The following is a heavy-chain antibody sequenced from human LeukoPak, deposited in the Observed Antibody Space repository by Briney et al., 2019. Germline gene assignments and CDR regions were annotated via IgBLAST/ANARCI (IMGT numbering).Heavy chain of an antibody. CDR2: IHYSGST. V-gene: IGHV4-59*01. J-gene: IGHJ6*03. CDR1: GGSISSYY. D-gene: IGHD5-18*01. Sequence: SETLSLTCTVSGGSISSYYWSWIRQPPGKGLEWIGYIHYSGSTNYNPSLKSRVTISVDTPKNQFSLKLSSVTAADTAVYYCARTTEGGYTYGYFYYYYMDVWGKGTTVTISS. CDR3: ARTTEGGYTYGYFYYYYMDV.